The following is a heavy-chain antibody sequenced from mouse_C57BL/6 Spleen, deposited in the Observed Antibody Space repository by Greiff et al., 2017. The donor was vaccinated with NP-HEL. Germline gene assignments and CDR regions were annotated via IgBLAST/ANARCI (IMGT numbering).Heavy chain of an antibody. CDR3: ARLAEYYAMDY. J-gene: IGHJ4*01. Sequence: EVQLQQSGPELVKPGASVKISCKASGYTFTDYYMNWVKQSHGKSLEWIGDINPNNGGTSYNQKFKGKATLTVDKSSSTAYMELRSLTSEDSAVYYCARLAEYYAMDYWGQGTSVTVSS. CDR1: GYTFTDYY. V-gene: IGHV1-26*01. CDR2: INPNNGGT. D-gene: IGHD6-1*01.